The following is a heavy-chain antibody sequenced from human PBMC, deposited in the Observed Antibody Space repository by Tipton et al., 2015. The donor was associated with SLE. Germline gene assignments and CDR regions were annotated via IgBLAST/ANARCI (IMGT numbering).Heavy chain of an antibody. CDR2: IYYSGST. J-gene: IGHJ3*02. V-gene: IGHV4-39*07. CDR3: ARVRSDIVVVVAAPYAFDI. Sequence: TLSLTCTVSGGSISSSSYYWGWIRQPPGKGLEWIGSIYYSGSTYYNPSLKSRVTISVDTSKNQFSLKLSSVTPADTAVYYCARVRSDIVVVVAAPYAFDIWGQGTMVTVSS. CDR1: GGSISSSSYY. D-gene: IGHD2-15*01.